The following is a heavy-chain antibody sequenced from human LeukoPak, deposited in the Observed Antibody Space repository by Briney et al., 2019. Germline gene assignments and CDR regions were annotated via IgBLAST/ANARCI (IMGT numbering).Heavy chain of an antibody. D-gene: IGHD3-9*01. Sequence: ASVKVSCKASGYTFTSYDINWVRQATGQGLEWMGWMNPNSGNTGYAQKFQGRVTMTRNTSISTAYMELSSLRSEDTAVYYCSREPGTPYDILTGYYSENDYWGQGTLVTVSS. V-gene: IGHV1-8*01. J-gene: IGHJ4*02. CDR1: GYTFTSYD. CDR3: SREPGTPYDILTGYYSENDY. CDR2: MNPNSGNT.